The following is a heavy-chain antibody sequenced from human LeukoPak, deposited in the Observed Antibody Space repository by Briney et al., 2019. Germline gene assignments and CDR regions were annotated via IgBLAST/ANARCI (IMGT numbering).Heavy chain of an antibody. CDR3: TTVTTMIVVVPDAFDI. CDR1: GFTFSNAW. Sequence: GGSLRLSCAASGFTFSNAWMNWVRQAPGKGLEWVGRIKSKTDGGTTDYAAPVKGRFTTSRDDSKNTLYLQMNSLKTEDTAVYYCTTVTTMIVVVPDAFDIWGQGTMVTVSS. J-gene: IGHJ3*02. D-gene: IGHD3-22*01. V-gene: IGHV3-15*07. CDR2: IKSKTDGGTT.